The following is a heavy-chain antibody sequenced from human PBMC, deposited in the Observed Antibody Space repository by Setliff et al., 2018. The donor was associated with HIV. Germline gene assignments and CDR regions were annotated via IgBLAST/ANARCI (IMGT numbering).Heavy chain of an antibody. D-gene: IGHD2-2*01. Sequence: ASVKVSCKASGGTFSSYVISWVRQAPGQGLEWMGGIIPIFGTANYAQKFQGRVTITADESTSTAYMELSSLRSDDTAVYYCARDRGVYCISSSCYSPVDAFDIWGQGTMVTVSS. V-gene: IGHV1-69*13. J-gene: IGHJ3*02. CDR3: ARDRGVYCISSSCYSPVDAFDI. CDR2: IIPIFGTA. CDR1: GGTFSSYV.